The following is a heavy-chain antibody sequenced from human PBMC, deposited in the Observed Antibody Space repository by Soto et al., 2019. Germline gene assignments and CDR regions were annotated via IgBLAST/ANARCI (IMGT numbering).Heavy chain of an antibody. V-gene: IGHV3-9*01. Sequence: LRLSCAASGFTFDDYAMHWVRQAPGKGLEWVSGISWNSGSIGYADSVKGRFTISRDNAKNSLYLQMNSLRAEDTALYYCARSISRPENDAFDIWGQGTMVTVSS. J-gene: IGHJ3*02. CDR3: ARSISRPENDAFDI. CDR1: GFTFDDYA. CDR2: ISWNSGSI.